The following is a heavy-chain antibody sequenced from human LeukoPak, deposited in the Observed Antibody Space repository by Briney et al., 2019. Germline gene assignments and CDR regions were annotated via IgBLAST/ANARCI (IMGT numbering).Heavy chain of an antibody. V-gene: IGHV1-18*01. CDR3: ARLGWLAFDY. CDR2: ISAYNGNT. CDR1: GYTFTSYG. D-gene: IGHD3-22*01. J-gene: IGHJ4*02. Sequence: ASVKVSCKASGYTFTSYGISWVRQAPGQGLEWMGWISAYNGNTNCAQKLQGRVTMTRDTSTSTVYMELSSLRSEDTAVYYCARLGWLAFDYWGQGTLVTVSS.